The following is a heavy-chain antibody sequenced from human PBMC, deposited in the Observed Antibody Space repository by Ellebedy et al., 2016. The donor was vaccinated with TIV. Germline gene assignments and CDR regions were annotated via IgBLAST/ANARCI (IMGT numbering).Heavy chain of an antibody. CDR3: AGVWRGLHSNWLDP. D-gene: IGHD3-3*01. J-gene: IGHJ5*02. Sequence: AASVKVSCKVFGYSLAEFSTNWVRQSPGKGLEWLGGYEPEDGETVYAQRFKGRVTMTEDASTGTAYLELSSLKSEDTAVYYCAGVWRGLHSNWLDPWGQGTLVSVSS. CDR1: GYSLAEFS. CDR2: YEPEDGET. V-gene: IGHV1-24*01.